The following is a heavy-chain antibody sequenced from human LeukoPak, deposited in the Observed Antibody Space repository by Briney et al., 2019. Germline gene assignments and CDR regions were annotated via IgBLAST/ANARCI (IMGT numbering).Heavy chain of an antibody. Sequence: ASVKVSCKVSGYTLTELSMHWVRQAPGKGLEWMGGFDPEDGETIYAQKFQGRVTMTEDTSTDTAYMELSSLRSEDTAVYYCATEASYGYAFDYWGQGTLVTVSS. CDR1: GYTLTELS. CDR2: FDPEDGET. CDR3: ATEASYGYAFDY. J-gene: IGHJ4*02. V-gene: IGHV1-24*01. D-gene: IGHD5-18*01.